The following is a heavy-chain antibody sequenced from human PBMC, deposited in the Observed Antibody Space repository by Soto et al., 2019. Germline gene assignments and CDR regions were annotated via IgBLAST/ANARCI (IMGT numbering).Heavy chain of an antibody. Sequence: GGSLRLSCAASGLTFSSYWMSWVRQAPGKGLEWVANIKQDGSEKYYVDSVKGRFTISRDNAKNSLYLQMNSLRAEDTAVYYCARDRNKGSPSYGSGSYFSDYWGQGTLVTVSS. V-gene: IGHV3-7*01. D-gene: IGHD3-10*01. CDR1: GLTFSSYW. CDR3: ARDRNKGSPSYGSGSYFSDY. CDR2: IKQDGSEK. J-gene: IGHJ4*02.